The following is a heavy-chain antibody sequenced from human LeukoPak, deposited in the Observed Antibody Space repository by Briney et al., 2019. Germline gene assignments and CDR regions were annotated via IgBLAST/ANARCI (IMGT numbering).Heavy chain of an antibody. J-gene: IGHJ5*02. Sequence: PGGSLRLSCAASGFTFSDYYMSWLRQAPGKGLEWVAYISSSGSTIYYADSVKGRFTISRDNAKNSLYLQMNSLRAEDTAVYYCARDWEDIVVVPAAIAGVNWFDPWGQGTLVTVSS. CDR3: ARDWEDIVVVPAAIAGVNWFDP. D-gene: IGHD2-2*01. CDR1: GFTFSDYY. V-gene: IGHV3-11*04. CDR2: ISSSGSTI.